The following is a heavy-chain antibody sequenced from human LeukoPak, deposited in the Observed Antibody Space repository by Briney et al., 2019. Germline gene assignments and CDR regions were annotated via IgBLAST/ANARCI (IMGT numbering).Heavy chain of an antibody. CDR3: ARDYYDSSGYSVPGPTDAFDI. Sequence: GGSLRLSCAASGFTVSSNYMSWVRQAPGKGLEWVSVIYSGGSTYYADSVKGRFTISRDNSKNTLYLQMNSLRAEDTAVYYCARDYYDSSGYSVPGPTDAFDIWGQGTMVTVSS. J-gene: IGHJ3*02. CDR1: GFTVSSNY. CDR2: IYSGGST. V-gene: IGHV3-53*01. D-gene: IGHD3-22*01.